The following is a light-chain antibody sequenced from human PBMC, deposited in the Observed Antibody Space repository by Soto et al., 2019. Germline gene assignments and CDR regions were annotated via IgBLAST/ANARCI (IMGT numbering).Light chain of an antibody. J-gene: IGLJ2*01. V-gene: IGLV4-69*01. CDR1: SGHNNYA. CDR2: LNSDGSH. Sequence: QPVLTQSPSASASLGASVKLTCTLSSGHNNYAIAWHRQQPEKGPRYLMKLNSDGSHSKGAGIPDRFSGSSSGAERYLTISSLQSEDEADYYCQTRGTGILFGGGTKLTVI. CDR3: QTRGTGIL.